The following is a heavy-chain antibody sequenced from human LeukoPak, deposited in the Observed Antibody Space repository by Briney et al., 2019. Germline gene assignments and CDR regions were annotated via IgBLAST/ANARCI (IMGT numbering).Heavy chain of an antibody. D-gene: IGHD3-10*01. CDR1: GFSLSTALMR. CDR2: IDWDDDDK. V-gene: IGHV2-70*04. J-gene: IGHJ4*02. Sequence: SGPALVKPTQTLTLTCTFSGFSLSTALMRINWIRQPPGKALEWLARIDWDDDDKFYSTSLKTRLTVSKDTSKNQVILTMTNMDPVDTATYYCARILDYFGSGSYFDYWGQGTLVTVSS. CDR3: ARILDYFGSGSYFDY.